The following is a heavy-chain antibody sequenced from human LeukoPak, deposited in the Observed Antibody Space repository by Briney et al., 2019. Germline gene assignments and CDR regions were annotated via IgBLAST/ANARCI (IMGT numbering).Heavy chain of an antibody. D-gene: IGHD5-18*01. J-gene: IGHJ5*02. CDR1: GGSISSYY. Sequence: PSETLSLTCTVSGGSISSYYWSWIRQPPGKGLEWIGYIYYSGSTNYNPSLKSRVTISVDTSKNQSSLKLSSVTAADTAVYYCASSGGYSYGPGDWFDPWGQGTLVTVSS. V-gene: IGHV4-59*01. CDR3: ASSGGYSYGPGDWFDP. CDR2: IYYSGST.